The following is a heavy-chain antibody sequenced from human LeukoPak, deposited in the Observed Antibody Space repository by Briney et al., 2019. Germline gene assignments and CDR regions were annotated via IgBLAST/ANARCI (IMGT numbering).Heavy chain of an antibody. J-gene: IGHJ4*02. CDR2: IYYSGST. CDR1: GGSISSSSYY. CDR3: ARGKLVPRIDY. D-gene: IGHD6-13*01. V-gene: IGHV4-39*07. Sequence: SETLSLTCTVSGGSISSSSYYWGWIRQPPGKGLEWIGSIYYSGSTYYNPSLKSRVTISVDTSKNQFSLKLSSVTAADTAVYYCARGKLVPRIDYWGQGTLVTVSS.